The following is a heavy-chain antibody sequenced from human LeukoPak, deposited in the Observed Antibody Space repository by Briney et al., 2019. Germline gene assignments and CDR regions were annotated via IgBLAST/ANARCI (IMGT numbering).Heavy chain of an antibody. J-gene: IGHJ1*01. CDR3: AKEWGPEVPAEYFQH. CDR1: GFTFSSYG. CDR2: IRYDGSNK. Sequence: GGSLRLSCAASGFTFSSYGMHWVRQAPGKGLEWVAFIRYDGSNKYYADSVKGRFTISRDNSKNTLYLQMNSLRAEDTAVYYCAKEWGPEVPAEYFQHWGQGTLVTVSS. V-gene: IGHV3-30*02. D-gene: IGHD2-2*01.